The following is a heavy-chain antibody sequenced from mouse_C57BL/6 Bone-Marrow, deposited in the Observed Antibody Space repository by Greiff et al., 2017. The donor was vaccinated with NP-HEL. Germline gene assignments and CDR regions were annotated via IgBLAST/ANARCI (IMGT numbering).Heavy chain of an antibody. D-gene: IGHD1-1*01. J-gene: IGHJ2*01. V-gene: IGHV5-6*01. CDR1: GFTFSSYG. CDR3: AIITTVVEPLDY. CDR2: ISSGGSYT. Sequence: EVMLVESGGDLVKPGGSLKLSCAASGFTFSSYGMSWVRQTPDKRLEWVATISSGGSYTYYPDSVKGRFTISRDNAKNTLYLQMSSLKSEDTAMYYCAIITTVVEPLDYWGQGTTLTVSS.